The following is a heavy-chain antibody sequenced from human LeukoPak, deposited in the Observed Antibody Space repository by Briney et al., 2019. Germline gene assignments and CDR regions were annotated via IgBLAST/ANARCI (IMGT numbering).Heavy chain of an antibody. CDR2: IKEDGSEI. D-gene: IGHD4-23*01. J-gene: IGHJ4*02. CDR1: AFTFSNYW. V-gene: IGHV3-7*01. Sequence: GGSLRLSCAASAFTFSNYWMSWVRQAPGEGLEWVANIKEDGSEINYADSVKGRFTISRDNAKNSLYLQMNSLTVDDTAVYYCARDRGYSSFDYWGQGTLVTVSS. CDR3: ARDRGYSSFDY.